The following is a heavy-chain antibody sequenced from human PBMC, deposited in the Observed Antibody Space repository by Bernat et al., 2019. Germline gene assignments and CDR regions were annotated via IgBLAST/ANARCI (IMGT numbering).Heavy chain of an antibody. V-gene: IGHV3-74*01. Sequence: EVQLVESGGGLVQPGGSLRLSCAASGFTFSSYWMHWVRQAPGKGLVWVSRINSDGSSTTYADSVKGRFTISRDNAKNTLYLQMNSLRAEDTAVYYCARGYCRGGSCYSGDAFDIWGQGTMVTVSS. CDR3: ARGYCRGGSCYSGDAFDI. D-gene: IGHD2-15*01. CDR2: INSDGSST. CDR1: GFTFSSYW. J-gene: IGHJ3*02.